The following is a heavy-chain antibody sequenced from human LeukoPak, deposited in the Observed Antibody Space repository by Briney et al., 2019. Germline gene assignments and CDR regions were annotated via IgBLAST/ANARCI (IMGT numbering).Heavy chain of an antibody. CDR1: GFTFSSYE. J-gene: IGHJ4*02. Sequence: QPGGSLRLSCVASGFTFSSYEMNWVRQAPGKGLEWEANIKRDGGDKYYVDSVKGRFSISRDDAKNSLYLHMNSLRAEDTAVYYCARGMATVTSPPVDYWGQGTLVTVSS. CDR3: ARGMATVTSPPVDY. D-gene: IGHD4-17*01. CDR2: IKRDGGDK. V-gene: IGHV3-7*05.